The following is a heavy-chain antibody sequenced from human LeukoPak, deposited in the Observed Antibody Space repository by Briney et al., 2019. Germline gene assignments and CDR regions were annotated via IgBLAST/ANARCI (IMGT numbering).Heavy chain of an antibody. CDR3: ARGRDEYKGGNY. V-gene: IGHV4-38-2*02. D-gene: IGHD5-24*01. Sequence: SETLSLTCTVSDYSISSGFHWGWIRQPPGKGLEWIATIHHSGRTYYNPSLKSRVTIPVDTSKNQFSLKLSSVTAADTAIYYCARGRDEYKGGNYWGQGTLVTVSS. J-gene: IGHJ4*02. CDR2: IHHSGRT. CDR1: DYSISSGFH.